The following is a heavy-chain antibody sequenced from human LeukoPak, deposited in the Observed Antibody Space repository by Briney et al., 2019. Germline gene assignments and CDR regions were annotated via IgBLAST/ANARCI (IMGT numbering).Heavy chain of an antibody. CDR1: GFTVSSNY. CDR3: AREIAMIRGGPLLDY. D-gene: IGHD3-10*01. Sequence: PGGSLRLSCAASGFTVSSNYMSWVRQAPGKGLEWVANIKEDGSEKNYVDSVKGRFTISRDNAKNSLYLQMNSLRAEDTAIYYCAREIAMIRGGPLLDYWGQGTLVTVSS. CDR2: IKEDGSEK. J-gene: IGHJ4*02. V-gene: IGHV3-7*01.